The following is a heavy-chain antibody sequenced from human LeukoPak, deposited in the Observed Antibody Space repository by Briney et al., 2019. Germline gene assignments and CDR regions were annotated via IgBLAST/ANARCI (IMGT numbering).Heavy chain of an antibody. J-gene: IGHJ4*02. CDR2: FDPGEAKT. D-gene: IGHD3-3*01. Sequence: ASVTVSCKVSGNSLSELSIQWVRQAPGKGLGCMGGFDPGEAKTVYAQNFQGRVTMTEDTSTQTAYMELSGLTSDDTAVYYCTTRSGDYWSGFVNWGQGSLVTVSS. CDR1: GNSLSELS. CDR3: TTRSGDYWSGFVN. V-gene: IGHV1-24*01.